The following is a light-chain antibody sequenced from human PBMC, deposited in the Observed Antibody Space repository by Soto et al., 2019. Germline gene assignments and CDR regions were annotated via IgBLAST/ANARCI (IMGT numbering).Light chain of an antibody. CDR1: QSVNSR. J-gene: IGKJ1*01. V-gene: IGKV3-20*01. CDR3: HPYGSSPWT. Sequence: EIVLTQSPGTLSLSPGERATLSCRASQSVNSRLAWYQHKPGQAPRLLISGAYSRATGITDRFSGSGSATDFTLTISRLESEDFAVYYCHPYGSSPWTVGPGTQVDIK. CDR2: GAY.